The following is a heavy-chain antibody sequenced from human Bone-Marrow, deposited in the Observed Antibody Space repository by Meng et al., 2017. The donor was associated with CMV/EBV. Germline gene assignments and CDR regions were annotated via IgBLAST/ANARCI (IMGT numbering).Heavy chain of an antibody. Sequence: SETLSLTCTVSGGSVSSGSYYWSWIRQPPGKGLEWIGYIYYSGSTNYNPSLKSRVTISVDTSKNQFSLKLTSVTAADTAVYYCARGYDFWSGYSATALGYWGQGALVTGSS. CDR2: IYYSGST. CDR1: GGSVSSGSYY. D-gene: IGHD3-3*01. V-gene: IGHV4-61*01. CDR3: ARGYDFWSGYSATALGY. J-gene: IGHJ4*02.